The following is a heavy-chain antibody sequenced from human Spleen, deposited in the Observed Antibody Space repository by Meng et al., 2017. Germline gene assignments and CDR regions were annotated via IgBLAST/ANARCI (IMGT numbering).Heavy chain of an antibody. CDR1: GYSISSGYY. CDR2: SYHSGST. Sequence: SETLSLTCTVSGYSISSGYYWGWSRQHPGKGLEWIGSSYHSGSTYYNPSRKSRVTISVDTSKNQFSLKLSSVTAADTAVYYCARQRLTYYYDSSGYYSRYFDYWGQGTLVTVSS. J-gene: IGHJ4*02. V-gene: IGHV4-38-2*02. D-gene: IGHD3-22*01. CDR3: ARQRLTYYYDSSGYYSRYFDY.